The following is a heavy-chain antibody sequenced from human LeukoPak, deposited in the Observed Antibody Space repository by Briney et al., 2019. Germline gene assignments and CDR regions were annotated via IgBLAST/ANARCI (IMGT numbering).Heavy chain of an antibody. D-gene: IGHD6-13*01. Sequence: PGRSLRLSCAASGFTFSSYAMHWVRQAPGKGLEWVAVISYDGSNKYYADSVKGRFTISRDNSKNTLYLQMNSLRAEDTAVYYCARLFMSSSCFGYWGQGTLVTVSS. CDR2: ISYDGSNK. V-gene: IGHV3-30-3*01. CDR3: ARLFMSSSCFGY. J-gene: IGHJ4*02. CDR1: GFTFSSYA.